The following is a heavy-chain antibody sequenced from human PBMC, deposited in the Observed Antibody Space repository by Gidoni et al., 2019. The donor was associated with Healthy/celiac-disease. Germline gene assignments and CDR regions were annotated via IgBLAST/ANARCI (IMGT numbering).Heavy chain of an antibody. CDR2: ISYDGSNK. D-gene: IGHD3-16*01. CDR3: ARDRSVGGITFGGAH. J-gene: IGHJ4*02. CDR1: GFTFLSYA. Sequence: QVQLVESVGGVVQPGRSLRLPCAASGFTFLSYAMHWVRQAPGKGLEWVAVISYDGSNKYYADSVKGRFTISRDNSKNTLYLQMNSRRAEDTAVYYCARDRSVGGITFGGAHWGQGTLVTVSS. V-gene: IGHV3-30-3*01.